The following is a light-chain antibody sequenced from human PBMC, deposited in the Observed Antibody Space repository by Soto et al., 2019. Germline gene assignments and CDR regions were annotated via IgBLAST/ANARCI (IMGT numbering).Light chain of an antibody. J-gene: IGKJ1*01. CDR3: QQYNRYST. Sequence: DIQMTQSPSTLSASVGDTVTVTCRASQSVSGWLAWYQQKPGEAPKLLIYKASRLESGVPSRFSGSGSETEFTLTISGLQPGDSATYYCQQYNRYSTFGQGTKVDI. CDR1: QSVSGW. CDR2: KAS. V-gene: IGKV1-5*03.